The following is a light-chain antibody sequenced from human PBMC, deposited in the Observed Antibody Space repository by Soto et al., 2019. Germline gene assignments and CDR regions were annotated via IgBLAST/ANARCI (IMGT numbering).Light chain of an antibody. J-gene: IGLJ3*02. CDR2: EGS. CDR1: SSDVGRYNL. CDR3: CSYACSSTWV. Sequence: QSALTQPASVSGSPGQSITISCTGTSSDVGRYNLVSWYQHHPGKTPKLMIYEGSKRPSGVSNRFSGSQSGNTSSLTIAELQDADEADYYCCSYACSSTWVFGGGTKVTVL. V-gene: IGLV2-23*01.